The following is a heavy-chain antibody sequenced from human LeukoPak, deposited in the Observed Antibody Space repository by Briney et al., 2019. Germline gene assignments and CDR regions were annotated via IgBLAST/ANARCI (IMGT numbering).Heavy chain of an antibody. CDR1: GGSISSYY. V-gene: IGHV4-59*01. CDR2: IYYGGST. J-gene: IGHJ4*02. Sequence: SETLSLTCTVSGGSISSYYWSWIRQPPGKGLEWIGYIYYGGSTNYNPSLKSRVTISVDTSKNQFSLKLSSVTAADTAVYYCARQVAVAGKGLGFDYWGQGTLVTVSS. D-gene: IGHD6-19*01. CDR3: ARQVAVAGKGLGFDY.